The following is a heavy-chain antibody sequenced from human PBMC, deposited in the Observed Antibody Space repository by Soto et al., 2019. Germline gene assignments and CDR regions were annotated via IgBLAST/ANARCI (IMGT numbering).Heavy chain of an antibody. J-gene: IGHJ4*02. CDR1: GYTFTSYD. CDR3: ATDSSGWYSSFDY. D-gene: IGHD6-19*01. Sequence: ASVKVSCKASGYTFTSYDINWVRQATGKGLEWMGWFNPESGDTIYAQKFQGRVTMTEDTSTDTAYMELSSLRSEDTAVYYCATDSSGWYSSFDYWGQGTLVTVSS. CDR2: FNPESGDT. V-gene: IGHV1-8*01.